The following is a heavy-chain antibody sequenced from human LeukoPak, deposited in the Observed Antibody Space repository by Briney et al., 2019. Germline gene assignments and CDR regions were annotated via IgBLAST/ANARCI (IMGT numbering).Heavy chain of an antibody. CDR2: ISGSGGST. CDR1: GFTFSSYA. CDR3: AKVHCSSTSCNAGYYYGMDV. Sequence: PGGSLRLSCAASGFTFSSYAMSWVRQAPGRGLEWVSAISGSGGSTYYADSVKGRFTISRDNSKNTLYLQMNSLRAEDTAVYYCAKVHCSSTSCNAGYYYGMDVWGKGTTVTVSS. V-gene: IGHV3-23*01. J-gene: IGHJ6*04. D-gene: IGHD2-2*01.